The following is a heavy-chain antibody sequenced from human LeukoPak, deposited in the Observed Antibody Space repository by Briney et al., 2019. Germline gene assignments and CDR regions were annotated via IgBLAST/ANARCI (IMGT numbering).Heavy chain of an antibody. J-gene: IGHJ4*02. Sequence: GASVKVSCKASGYTFTSYGISWVRQAPGQGLEWMGWISAYNGNTNYAQKLQGRVTMTTDTSTSTAYMELRSLRSDDTAVYYCARELVPPYEYYDFWSGYYPDNWGQGTLVTVSS. V-gene: IGHV1-18*01. CDR2: ISAYNGNT. D-gene: IGHD3-3*01. CDR1: GYTFTSYG. CDR3: ARELVPPYEYYDFWSGYYPDN.